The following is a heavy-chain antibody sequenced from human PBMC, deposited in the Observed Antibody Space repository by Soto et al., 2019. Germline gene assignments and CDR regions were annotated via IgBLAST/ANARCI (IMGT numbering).Heavy chain of an antibody. D-gene: IGHD3-3*01. V-gene: IGHV3-74*01. CDR1: GFTFSSYW. CDR2: INSDGSST. Sequence: PGGSLRLSCAASGFTFSSYWMHWVRQAPGKGLVWVSRINSDGSSTSYADSVKGRFTISRDNAKNTLYLQMNSLRAEDTAVYYCARRDDFWSGYSVSGYYYYYGMDVWGQGTTVTVSS. CDR3: ARRDDFWSGYSVSGYYYYYGMDV. J-gene: IGHJ6*02.